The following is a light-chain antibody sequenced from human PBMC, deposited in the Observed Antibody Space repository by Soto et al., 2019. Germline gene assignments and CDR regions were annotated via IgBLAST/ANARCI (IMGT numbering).Light chain of an antibody. Sequence: QSVLAQPASVSGSPGQSITISCTGTTSDIAGYNYVSWYQQHPGKAPKLLIYEVTGRASGVSHRFSGSKSGNTASLTISGLQAEDEAEYYCNSYTSASFYVFGTGNKVTGL. CDR2: EVT. V-gene: IGLV2-14*01. J-gene: IGLJ1*01. CDR1: TSDIAGYNY. CDR3: NSYTSASFYV.